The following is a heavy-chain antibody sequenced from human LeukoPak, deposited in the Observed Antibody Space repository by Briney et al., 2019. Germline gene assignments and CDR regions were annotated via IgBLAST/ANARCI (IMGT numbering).Heavy chain of an antibody. CDR1: GFTFSSYG. CDR3: ARDRVGATILDY. Sequence: PGGSLRLSCAASGFTFSSYGMHWVRQAPGKGLEWVAVIWYDGSNKYYADSVKGRFTISRDNSKNTLYLQMNGLRAEDTAVYYCARDRVGATILDYWGQGTLVTVSS. D-gene: IGHD1-26*01. CDR2: IWYDGSNK. J-gene: IGHJ4*02. V-gene: IGHV3-33*01.